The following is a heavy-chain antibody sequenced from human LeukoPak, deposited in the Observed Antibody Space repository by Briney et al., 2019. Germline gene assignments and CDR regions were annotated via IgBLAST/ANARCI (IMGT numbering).Heavy chain of an antibody. CDR3: ARYHSTWGLNY. J-gene: IGHJ4*02. CDR2: IYYSGST. V-gene: IGHV4-39*01. D-gene: IGHD2-2*01. CDR1: GASISSITYY. Sequence: SETLSLICTVSGASISSITYYWGWIRQPPGKGLEWIGSIYYSGSTYYTTSLKSRVTISIDTSNNQFSLKLTSVTAADTAVYYCARYHSTWGLNYWGQGTLVTVSS.